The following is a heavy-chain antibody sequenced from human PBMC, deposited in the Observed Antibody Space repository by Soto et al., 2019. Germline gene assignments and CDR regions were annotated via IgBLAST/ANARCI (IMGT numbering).Heavy chain of an antibody. D-gene: IGHD3-16*02. CDR1: GGSFSGYY. V-gene: IGHV4-34*01. Sequence: PSETLSLTCAVYGGSFSGYYWSWIRQPTGKGLEWIGEINHSGSTNYNPSLKSRVTISVDTSKNQFSLKLSSVTAADTAVYYCARGPSRSYAFDIWGHGTMVTVSS. CDR2: INHSGST. J-gene: IGHJ3*02. CDR3: ARGPSRSYAFDI.